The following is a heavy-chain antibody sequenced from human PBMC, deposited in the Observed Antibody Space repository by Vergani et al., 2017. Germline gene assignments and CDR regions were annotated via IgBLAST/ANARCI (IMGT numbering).Heavy chain of an antibody. D-gene: IGHD1-26*01. CDR2: IYYSGST. V-gene: IGHV4-39*07. CDR1: GGSISSSSYY. Sequence: QLQLQESGPGLVKPSETLSLTCTVPGGSISSSSYYWGWIRQPPGKGLEWIGSIYYSGSTYYNPSLKSRVTISVDTSKNQFSLKLSSVTAADTAVYYCARDRWELGVYDYWGQGTLVTVSS. J-gene: IGHJ4*02. CDR3: ARDRWELGVYDY.